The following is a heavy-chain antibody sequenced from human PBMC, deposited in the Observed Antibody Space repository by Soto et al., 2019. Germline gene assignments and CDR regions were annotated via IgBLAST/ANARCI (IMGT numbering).Heavy chain of an antibody. CDR3: TREVVIPYWYFDL. CDR1: GFTFSSYA. D-gene: IGHD2-21*01. J-gene: IGHJ2*01. V-gene: IGHV3-30-3*01. Sequence: PGGSLRLSCEAAGFTFSSYAMHWVRQAPGKGLEWVAVISYDENDNYYADSVKGRLTISRDNSKNIVYLQMNSLGAEDTAAYYCTREVVIPYWYFDLWGRGTLVTVSS. CDR2: ISYDENDN.